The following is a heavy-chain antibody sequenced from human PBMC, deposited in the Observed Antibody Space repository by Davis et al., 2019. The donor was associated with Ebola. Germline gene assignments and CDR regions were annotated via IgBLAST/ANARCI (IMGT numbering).Heavy chain of an antibody. CDR3: TRTPAAGL. Sequence: PGGSLRLSCVVSGFTFSSYYMTWVRQAPGKGLEWVGRIKSKTDGGTADYAAPVKTRFTISRDDSKNTLYLQMNSLKSEETAVYYCTRTPAAGLWGQGTLVTVSS. D-gene: IGHD6-13*01. V-gene: IGHV3-15*01. CDR2: IKSKTDGGTA. J-gene: IGHJ4*02. CDR1: GFTFSSYY.